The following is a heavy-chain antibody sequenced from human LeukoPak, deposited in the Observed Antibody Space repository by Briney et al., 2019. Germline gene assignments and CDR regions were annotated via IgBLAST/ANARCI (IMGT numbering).Heavy chain of an antibody. CDR3: AKDRLSGSYGEAFDY. D-gene: IGHD1-26*01. J-gene: IGHJ4*02. CDR1: GFTFSSYA. Sequence: GGSLRLSCAASGFTFSSYAMSWVRQAPGKGLEWVSAISGSGGSTYYADSVKGRITISRDNSKNTLYLQMNSLRAEDTAVYYCAKDRLSGSYGEAFDYWGQGTLSPSPQ. V-gene: IGHV3-23*01. CDR2: ISGSGGST.